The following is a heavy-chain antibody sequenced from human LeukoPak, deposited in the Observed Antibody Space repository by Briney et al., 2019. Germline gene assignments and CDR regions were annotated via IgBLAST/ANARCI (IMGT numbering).Heavy chain of an antibody. D-gene: IGHD6-19*01. CDR3: ARDDAAGHWYFDL. CDR1: GFTFTNYA. CDR2: IANDEINK. J-gene: IGHJ2*01. Sequence: PGGSLRLSCVASGFTFTNYAIHWVRQAPVKGLEWVAVIANDEINKYHADSLKGRFTISRDNSKNTVYLQMNSLRPEDTAVYYCARDDAAGHWYFDLWGRGALVSVSS. V-gene: IGHV3-30-3*01.